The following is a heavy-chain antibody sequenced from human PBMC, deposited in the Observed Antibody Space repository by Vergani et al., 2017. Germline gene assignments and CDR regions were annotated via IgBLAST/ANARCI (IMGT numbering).Heavy chain of an antibody. D-gene: IGHD4-23*01. J-gene: IGHJ4*02. CDR3: KKDMYGGSQYGGNPRFTYFDD. V-gene: IGHV3-38-3*01. CDR1: GFTVSSNE. CDR2: ISGGST. Sequence: EVQLVESRGVLVQPGGSLRLSCAASGFTVSSNEMSWVRQAPGKGLEWVSSISGGSTYYADSRKGRFTISRDNSKNTLHLQMNSLRAEDTAVYYCKKDMYGGSQYGGNPRFTYFDDWGQGTLVTVSS.